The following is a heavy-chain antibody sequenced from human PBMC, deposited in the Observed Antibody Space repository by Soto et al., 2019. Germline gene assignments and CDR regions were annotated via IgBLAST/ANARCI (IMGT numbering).Heavy chain of an antibody. Sequence: SETRSLTCAVSGGSISSGGYSWSWIRQPPGKGLEWIGYIYHSGSIYYNPSLKSRVTISVDRSKNQFSLKLSSVTAADTAVYYCARVPSPWGQGTLVTVSS. CDR3: ARVPSP. CDR1: GGSISSGGYS. V-gene: IGHV4-30-2*01. CDR2: IYHSGSI. J-gene: IGHJ5*02.